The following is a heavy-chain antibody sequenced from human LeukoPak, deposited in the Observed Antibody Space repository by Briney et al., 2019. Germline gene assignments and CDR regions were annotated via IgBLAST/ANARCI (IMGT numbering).Heavy chain of an antibody. CDR3: ASTTAAAGTFHFDY. D-gene: IGHD6-13*01. V-gene: IGHV4-4*07. Sequence: SETLSLTCTVSGGSISSYYWSWIRQPAGKGLEWIGRIYTSGSTNYNPSLKSRVTMSVDTSKNQFSLKLSSVTAADTAVYYCASTTAAAGTFHFDYWGQGTLVTVSS. J-gene: IGHJ4*02. CDR2: IYTSGST. CDR1: GGSISSYY.